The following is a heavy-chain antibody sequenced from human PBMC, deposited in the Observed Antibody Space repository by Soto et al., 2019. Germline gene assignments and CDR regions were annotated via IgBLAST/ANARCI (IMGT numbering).Heavy chain of an antibody. CDR3: AQRPPSRDTFDI. J-gene: IGHJ3*02. Sequence: QITLKESGPTLVKPTQTLTLTCTFSGFSLSTSEVGVGWIRQPPGKALEWLALIYWDDDKRYCPSLKNRLTLTKDTTKNQVVLTMTNMDPVDPATYSCAQRPPSRDTFDIWGQWTLVTVSS. CDR1: GFSLSTSEVG. V-gene: IGHV2-5*02. CDR2: IYWDDDK.